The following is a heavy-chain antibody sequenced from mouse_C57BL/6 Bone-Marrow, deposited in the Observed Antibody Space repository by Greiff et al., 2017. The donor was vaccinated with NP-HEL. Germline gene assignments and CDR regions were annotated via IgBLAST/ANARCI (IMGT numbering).Heavy chain of an antibody. V-gene: IGHV1-78*01. J-gene: IGHJ3*01. CDR3: ASGITTVGFAY. CDR1: GYTFTDHT. D-gene: IGHD1-1*01. Sequence: VMLVESDAELVKPGASVKISCKVSGYTFTDHTIHWMKQRPEQGLEWIGYIYPRDGSTKYTEKFKGKATLTADKSSSTAYMQLNSLTSEDSAVYFCASGITTVGFAYWGQGTLVTVSA. CDR2: IYPRDGST.